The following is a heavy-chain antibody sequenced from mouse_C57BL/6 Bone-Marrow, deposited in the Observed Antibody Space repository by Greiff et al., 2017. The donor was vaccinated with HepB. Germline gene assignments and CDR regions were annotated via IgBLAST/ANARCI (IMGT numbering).Heavy chain of an antibody. Sequence: VQLQQSGPGLVQPSQSLSITCTVSGFSLTSYGVHWVRQSPGKGLEWLGVIWSGGSTDYNAAFISRLSISKDNSKSQVFFKMNSLQADDTAIYYCARMGWLLPYWYFDVWGTGTTVTVSS. J-gene: IGHJ1*03. CDR1: GFSLTSYG. CDR3: ARMGWLLPYWYFDV. CDR2: IWSGGST. D-gene: IGHD2-3*01. V-gene: IGHV2-2*01.